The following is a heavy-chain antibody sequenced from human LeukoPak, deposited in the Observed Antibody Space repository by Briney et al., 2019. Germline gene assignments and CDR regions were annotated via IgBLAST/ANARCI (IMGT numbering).Heavy chain of an antibody. V-gene: IGHV3-7*01. Sequence: PGGSLRLSCAASGFTFSSYWMSWVRQAPGKGLEWVANIKQDGSEKYYVDSVKGRFTISRDNAKNSLYLQMNSLRAEDTAVYYCARLAYHIAAEHSARYYYYMDVWGKGTTVTVSS. CDR2: IKQDGSEK. J-gene: IGHJ6*03. CDR3: ARLAYHIAAEHSARYYYYMDV. CDR1: GFTFSSYW. D-gene: IGHD6-13*01.